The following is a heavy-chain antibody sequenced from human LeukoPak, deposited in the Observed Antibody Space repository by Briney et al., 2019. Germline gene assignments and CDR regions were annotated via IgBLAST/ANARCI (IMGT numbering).Heavy chain of an antibody. Sequence: GGSLRLSCAASEFTFNNFWMTWVRQAPGKGLEWVANINQDGSEKSYVDSVKGRFTISRDNAKNSLVLQMNSLRAEDTAVYYCARDHSFCSNGVCYDVFDIWAKGQWSPSLQ. CDR1: EFTFNNFW. V-gene: IGHV3-7*05. CDR2: INQDGSEK. J-gene: IGHJ3*02. CDR3: ARDHSFCSNGVCYDVFDI. D-gene: IGHD2-8*01.